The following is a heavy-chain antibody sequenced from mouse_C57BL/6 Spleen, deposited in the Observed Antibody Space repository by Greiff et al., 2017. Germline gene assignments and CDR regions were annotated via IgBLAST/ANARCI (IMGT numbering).Heavy chain of an antibody. J-gene: IGHJ4*01. CDR2: IYPGSGST. D-gene: IGHD2-1*01. CDR1: GYTFTSYW. Sequence: VQLQQPGAELVKPGASVKMSCKASGYTFTSYWITWVKQRPGQGLEWIGDIYPGSGSTNYNEKFKSKATLTVDTSSSTAYMQLSSLTSEDSAVYYCARRYGNYVDYAMDYWGQGTSVTVSS. V-gene: IGHV1-55*01. CDR3: ARRYGNYVDYAMDY.